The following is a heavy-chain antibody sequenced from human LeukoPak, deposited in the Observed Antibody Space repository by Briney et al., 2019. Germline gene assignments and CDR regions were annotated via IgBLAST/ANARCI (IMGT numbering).Heavy chain of an antibody. V-gene: IGHV3-21*01. CDR2: ISRSSSYI. J-gene: IGHJ4*02. D-gene: IGHD7-27*01. Sequence: PGGSLRLSCAVSGFTFSSYSMNWVRQAPGEGLEWVSSISRSSSYIYYADSVKGRFTISRDNAKNSPYLQMNSLRAEDTAVYYCARDLNWETYWGQGTLVTVSS. CDR3: ARDLNWETY. CDR1: GFTFSSYS.